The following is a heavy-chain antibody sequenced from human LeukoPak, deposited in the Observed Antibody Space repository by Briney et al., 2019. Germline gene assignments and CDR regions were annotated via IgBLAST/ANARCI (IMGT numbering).Heavy chain of an antibody. D-gene: IGHD2-15*01. CDR1: GFTFSSYG. Sequence: PGGSLRLSCAASGFTFSSYGMHWVRQAPGKGLEWVAFIRYDGSNKYYADSVKGRFTISRDNSKNTLYLQMNSLRAEDTAVYYCATTGDIVVVVAAKTYWGQGTLVTVSS. CDR2: IRYDGSNK. CDR3: ATTGDIVVVVAAKTY. V-gene: IGHV3-30*02. J-gene: IGHJ4*02.